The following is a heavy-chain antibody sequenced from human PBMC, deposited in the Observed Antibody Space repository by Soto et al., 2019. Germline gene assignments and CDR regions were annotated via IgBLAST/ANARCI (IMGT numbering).Heavy chain of an antibody. CDR1: GFTFSSYG. Sequence: QVQLVESGGGVVQPGRSLRLSCAASGFTFSSYGMHWVRQAPGKGLQWVAVISYAGSNKYYADSVTGRFTISRDNSKNALYLQMNSLRAEDTAVYYCVGGYYFGDYWGQGTLVTVSS. V-gene: IGHV3-30*03. CDR3: VGGYYFGDY. CDR2: ISYAGSNK. D-gene: IGHD3-22*01. J-gene: IGHJ4*02.